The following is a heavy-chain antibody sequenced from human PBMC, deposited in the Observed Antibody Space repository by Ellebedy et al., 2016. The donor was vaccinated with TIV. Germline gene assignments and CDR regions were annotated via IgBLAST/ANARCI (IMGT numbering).Heavy chain of an antibody. V-gene: IGHV3-53*01. CDR1: GFTVSNTY. Sequence: GESLKISCAASGFTVSNTYMGWVRQAPGKGLDWVSVIYRGGSTYYADSVKGRFTISRDNSKNTLFLQMNSLRAGDTAVYNCGTPGGNVGGFGQWGQGTLVIVSS. J-gene: IGHJ4*02. CDR2: IYRGGST. D-gene: IGHD3-16*01. CDR3: GTPGGNVGGFGQ.